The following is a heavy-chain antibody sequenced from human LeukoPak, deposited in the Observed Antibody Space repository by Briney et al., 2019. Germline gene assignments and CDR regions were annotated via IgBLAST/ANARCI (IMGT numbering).Heavy chain of an antibody. D-gene: IGHD6-19*01. J-gene: IGHJ4*02. CDR3: ARRRVGYSSGWGSIDY. Sequence: GASVKVSCKASGGTLISYAISWVRQAPGQGLEWMGGIIPNFGTANYAQKFQGRVTNTPDESKSTPYLELRSLRSDHTAVYYCARRRVGYSSGWGSIDYWGQGTLVTVFS. CDR2: IIPNFGTA. V-gene: IGHV1-69*13. CDR1: GGTLISYA.